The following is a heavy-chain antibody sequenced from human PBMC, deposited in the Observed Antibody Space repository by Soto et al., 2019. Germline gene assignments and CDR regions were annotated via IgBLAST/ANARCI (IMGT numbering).Heavy chain of an antibody. CDR2: IYYSGST. Sequence: PSETLSLTCTVSGGSISSYYWSWIRQPPGKGLEWIGYIYYSGSTNYNPSLKSRVTISADTSKNQFSLKLSSVTAADTAMYYCARHGAAGYYDSSGYYYYFDYWGQGTLVTVSS. V-gene: IGHV4-59*01. D-gene: IGHD3-22*01. CDR1: GGSISSYY. J-gene: IGHJ4*02. CDR3: ARHGAAGYYDSSGYYYYFDY.